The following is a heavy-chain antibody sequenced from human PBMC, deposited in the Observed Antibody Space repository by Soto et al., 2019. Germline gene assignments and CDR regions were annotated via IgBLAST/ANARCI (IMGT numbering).Heavy chain of an antibody. CDR1: GASITRGGYY. CDR2: TYYTGNT. D-gene: IGHD1-26*01. J-gene: IGHJ6*02. V-gene: IGHV4-31*03. Sequence: SETLSLTCTVSGASITRGGYYWTWVRQHPGRGLEWLGNTYYTGNTNYNPSLKSRLAISVDTSKNQFSLRLSSVTAADTALYYCVRDTTRIRGMDVWGPGTTVTVYS. CDR3: VRDTTRIRGMDV.